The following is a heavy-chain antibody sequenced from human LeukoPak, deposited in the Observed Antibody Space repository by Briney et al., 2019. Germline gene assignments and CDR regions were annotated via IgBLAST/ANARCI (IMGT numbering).Heavy chain of an antibody. J-gene: IGHJ4*02. CDR3: AREQIGTIDY. CDR1: GASISSGVAY. V-gene: IGHV4-30-2*01. Sequence: SGTLSPTCAVSGASISSGVAYWTWIRQPPGKGLEWIGYISQSGNTNYNPSLKSRVTISVDRSRNQFSLKLSSVTAADTAVYYCAREQIGTIDYWGQGTLVTVSS. CDR2: ISQSGNT.